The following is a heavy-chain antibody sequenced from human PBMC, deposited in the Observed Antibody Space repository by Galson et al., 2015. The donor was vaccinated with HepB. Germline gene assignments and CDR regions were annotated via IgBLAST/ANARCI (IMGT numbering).Heavy chain of an antibody. V-gene: IGHV3-48*01. CDR2: ISSSSSTI. D-gene: IGHD4-17*01. CDR3: AREDYGDTYYYGMDV. Sequence: SLRLSCAASGFTFSSYSMNWVRQAPGKGLEWVSYISSSSSTIYYADSVKGRFTISRDNAKNSLYLQMNSLRAEDTAVYYCAREDYGDTYYYGMDVWGQGTTVTVSS. CDR1: GFTFSSYS. J-gene: IGHJ6*02.